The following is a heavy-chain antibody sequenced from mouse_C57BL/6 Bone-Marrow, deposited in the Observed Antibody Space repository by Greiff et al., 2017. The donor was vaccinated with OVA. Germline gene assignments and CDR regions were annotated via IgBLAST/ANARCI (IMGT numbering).Heavy chain of an antibody. V-gene: IGHV1-62-2*01. D-gene: IGHD2-1*01. CDR2: FYPGSGSI. J-gene: IGHJ3*01. CDR3: ARHEDRRDYGNYSFAY. Sequence: VQLQQSGAELVKPGASVKLSCKASGYTFTEYTIHWVKQRSGQGLEWIGWFYPGSGSIKYNEKFKDKATLTADKSSITVYMELSRLTSEDSAVYFCARHEDRRDYGNYSFAYWGQGTLVTVSA. CDR1: GYTFTEYT.